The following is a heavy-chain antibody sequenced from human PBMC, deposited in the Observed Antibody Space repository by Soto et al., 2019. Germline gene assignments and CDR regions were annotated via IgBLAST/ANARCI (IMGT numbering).Heavy chain of an antibody. CDR3: ARSPPLRYAFDI. J-gene: IGHJ3*02. V-gene: IGHV1-18*01. CDR1: GYTFTSYG. CDR2: ISAYNGNT. Sequence: ASVKVSCKASGYTFTSYGISWVRQAPGQGLEWMGWISAYNGNTNYAQKLQGRVTMTTDTSTSIAYMELRSLRSDDTAVYYCARSPPLRYAFDIWGRGTMVTVSS.